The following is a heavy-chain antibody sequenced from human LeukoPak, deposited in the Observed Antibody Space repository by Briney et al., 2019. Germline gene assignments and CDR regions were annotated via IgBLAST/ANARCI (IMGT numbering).Heavy chain of an antibody. CDR2: IIHIFGTA. CDR1: GGSFSSYA. J-gene: IGHJ4*02. D-gene: IGHD6-13*01. CDR3: ARETRIAAACLEY. V-gene: IGHV1-69*06. Sequence: ALSVSCKASGGSFSSYAFSWGRQAPGGGVEWRGGIIHIFGTANYAQTFKGRVTITADKSTSTAYMELSSLRSEDTAAYHCARETRIAAACLEYWGQGTLVTVSP.